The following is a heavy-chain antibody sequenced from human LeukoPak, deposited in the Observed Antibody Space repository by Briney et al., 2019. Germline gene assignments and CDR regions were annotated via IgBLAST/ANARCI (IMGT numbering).Heavy chain of an antibody. J-gene: IGHJ4*02. CDR1: GGSISRHY. CDR3: ARVLTAVAGPYYFDF. V-gene: IGHV4-4*07. CDR2: IYSSGNT. D-gene: IGHD6-19*01. Sequence: SETLSLTCTVSGGSISRHYWSWIRQPAGKGLESIGRIYSSGNTNYNPSLNSRVTMSVDTSKNQFSLKLTSVTAADTAVYYCARVLTAVAGPYYFDFWGQGTLVTVSS.